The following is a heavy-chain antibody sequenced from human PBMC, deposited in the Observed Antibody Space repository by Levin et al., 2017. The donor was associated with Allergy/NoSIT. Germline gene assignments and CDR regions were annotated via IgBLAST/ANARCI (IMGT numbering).Heavy chain of an antibody. CDR1: GFSFSTYW. CDR2: INSAGSST. V-gene: IGHV3-74*01. D-gene: IGHD3-16*01. Sequence: AGGSLRLSCVASGFSFSTYWMYWVRQAPGKGLVWVSRINSAGSSTRYADSVKGRFTISRDNGKNTLYLQMNSLRAEDTAEYFCARVAGGDGDASDIWGQGTMVSVSS. CDR3: ARVAGGDGDASDI. J-gene: IGHJ3*02.